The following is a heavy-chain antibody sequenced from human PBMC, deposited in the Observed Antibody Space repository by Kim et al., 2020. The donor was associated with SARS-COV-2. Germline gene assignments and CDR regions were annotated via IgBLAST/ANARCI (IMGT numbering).Heavy chain of an antibody. V-gene: IGHV3-30*04. D-gene: IGHD3-16*01. CDR3: ARGPEIRADLRDAFDI. CDR2: TSYDGSNK. Sequence: GGSLRLSCSASGFTFSSYAMHWVRQAPGKGLQWVAITSYDGSNKYYADSIKGRFTISRDNSKTTLYLQMNSLRPEDTAVYYCARGPEIRADLRDAFDIWGQETVVTVSS. CDR1: GFTFSSYA. J-gene: IGHJ3*02.